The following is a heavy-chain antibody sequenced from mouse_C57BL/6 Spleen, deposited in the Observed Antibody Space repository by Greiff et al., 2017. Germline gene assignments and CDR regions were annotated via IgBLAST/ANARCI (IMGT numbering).Heavy chain of an antibody. CDR2: IWSGGST. CDR1: GFSLTSYG. V-gene: IGHV2-2*01. CDR3: ASAPLHYYAMDY. J-gene: IGHJ4*01. Sequence: QVQLQQSGPGLVQPSQRLSITCTVSGFSLTSYGVHWVRQSPGKGLEWLGVIWSGGSTDYNAAFISSLSISKDNSKSQVFLKMNSLQAADTAIYYCASAPLHYYAMDYWGQGTSVTVYS.